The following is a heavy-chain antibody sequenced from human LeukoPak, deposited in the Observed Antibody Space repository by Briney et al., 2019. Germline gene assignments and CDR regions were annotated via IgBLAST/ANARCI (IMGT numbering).Heavy chain of an antibody. CDR1: GFTFSNAW. CDR2: IKSKTDGGTT. D-gene: IGHD6-19*01. J-gene: IGHJ4*02. Sequence: GGSLRLSCAASGFTFSNAWMSWVRQAPGKGLEWVGRIKSKTDGGTTDYAAPVKGRFTISRDNAKNSLYLQMNSLRAEDTAVYYCARDSGYSSGSFDYWGQGTLVTVSS. V-gene: IGHV3-15*01. CDR3: ARDSGYSSGSFDY.